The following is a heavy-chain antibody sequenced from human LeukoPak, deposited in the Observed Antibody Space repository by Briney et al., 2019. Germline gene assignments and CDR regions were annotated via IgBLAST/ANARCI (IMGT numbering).Heavy chain of an antibody. CDR3: ARHNDHVDFWSGSTQWSDNFYMDV. D-gene: IGHD3-3*01. Sequence: PGESLKISCKGSGYSFTSYWIGWVRQMPGRGLEWMAMIYPGDSDTRYHPSFQGQVIISADKSINTAYLQWGSLKASDTAIYYCARHNDHVDFWSGSTQWSDNFYMDVWGKGTTVTVSS. CDR1: GYSFTSYW. CDR2: IYPGDSDT. J-gene: IGHJ6*03. V-gene: IGHV5-51*01.